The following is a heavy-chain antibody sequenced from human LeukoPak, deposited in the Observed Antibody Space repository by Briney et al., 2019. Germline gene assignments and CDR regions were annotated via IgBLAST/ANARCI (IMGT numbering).Heavy chain of an antibody. J-gene: IGHJ4*02. CDR2: IDTSGNT. CDR3: ARHEGVTYSSSALFDY. Sequence: SETLSLTCSVSGASIRSSYRSWIRQPPGKGLEWIGYIDTSGNTDYNPSLTSRVTISVDTSKNQVSLNLFSVTAADTAVYYCARHEGVTYSSSALFDYWGQGTLATVSS. D-gene: IGHD6-6*01. V-gene: IGHV4-4*09. CDR1: GASIRSSY.